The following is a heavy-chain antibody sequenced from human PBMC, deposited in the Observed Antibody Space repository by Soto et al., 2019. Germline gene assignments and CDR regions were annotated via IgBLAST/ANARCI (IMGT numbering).Heavy chain of an antibody. Sequence: EVQLLESGGGLVQPGGSLRLSCAASGFTFSNYAMSWVRQAPGKGLEWVSVLSGSGDTTYYADSVQGRFTISRDNSKNTLYLQMNSLRAEDTAVYYCAKIGGLERPFLPFAIWGQGTMVTVSS. J-gene: IGHJ3*02. D-gene: IGHD1-1*01. CDR3: AKIGGLERPFLPFAI. CDR1: GFTFSNYA. CDR2: LSGSGDTT. V-gene: IGHV3-23*01.